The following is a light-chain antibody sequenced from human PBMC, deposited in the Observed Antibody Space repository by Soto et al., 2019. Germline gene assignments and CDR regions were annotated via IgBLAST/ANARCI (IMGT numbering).Light chain of an antibody. CDR2: GAS. CDR1: QSVSSSY. CDR3: QQYGSSPLT. J-gene: IGKJ4*01. V-gene: IGKV3-20*01. Sequence: EIVLTQSPGTLSLSPGERATLSCRASQSVSSSYLAGYQQKPGQAPRHLIYGASSRATGIPDRFSGSGSGTDFTLTISRLEPEDFAVYYCQQYGSSPLTFGGGTKVDIK.